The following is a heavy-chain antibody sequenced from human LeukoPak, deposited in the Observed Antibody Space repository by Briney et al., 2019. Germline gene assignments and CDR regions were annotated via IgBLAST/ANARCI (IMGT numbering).Heavy chain of an antibody. Sequence: ATVKVSCKASGYTFTGYYMHWVRQAPGQRLEWMGWINAGNGNTEYSQRFQGRVAITRDTSATTAYMELSSLRSEDTAVYYCARAGYSGYEPFDYWGQGTLVTVSS. CDR2: INAGNGNT. D-gene: IGHD5-12*01. J-gene: IGHJ4*02. CDR3: ARAGYSGYEPFDY. CDR1: GYTFTGYY. V-gene: IGHV1-3*01.